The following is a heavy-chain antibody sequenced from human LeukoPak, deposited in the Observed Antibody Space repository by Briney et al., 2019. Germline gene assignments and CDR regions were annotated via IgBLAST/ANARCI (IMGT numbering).Heavy chain of an antibody. V-gene: IGHV3-23*01. CDR3: AKVYSNGWYVLVAVDY. Sequence: GGSLRLSCAASGFTFSSYAMTWVRQAPGKGLEWVSGISGSGDSTSYADSVKGRFTISRDNSKNTLYLQMNSLRAEDTAVYYCAKVYSNGWYVLVAVDYWGQGTLVTVSP. CDR1: GFTFSSYA. CDR2: ISGSGDST. D-gene: IGHD6-19*01. J-gene: IGHJ4*02.